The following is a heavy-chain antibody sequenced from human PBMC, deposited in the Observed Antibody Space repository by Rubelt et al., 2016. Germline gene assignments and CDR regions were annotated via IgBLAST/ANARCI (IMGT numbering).Heavy chain of an antibody. CDR3: AITRPDYGGHSWGKGNDY. Sequence: QVQLVQSGAEVKKPGASVKVSCKASGYTFTSYGISWVRQAPGQGLEWMGWISTYNGNTNYAQKFHGRVTMTTDTATGTAYVGLRSLRSDDTDVDYRAITRPDYGGHSWGKGNDYWGQGTLVTVSS. J-gene: IGHJ4*02. D-gene: IGHD4-23*01. CDR1: GYTFTSYG. CDR2: ISTYNGNT. V-gene: IGHV1-18*01.